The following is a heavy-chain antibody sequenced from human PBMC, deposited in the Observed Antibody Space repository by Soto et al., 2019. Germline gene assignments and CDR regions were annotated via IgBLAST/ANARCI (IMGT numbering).Heavy chain of an antibody. Sequence: PGESLKISCKVSGYSFTSYWIGWVRQMPGKGLEWMGIIYPGDSDTRYSPSFQGQVTISADKSISTAYLQWSSLKASDTAMYYCARLRYVRYSYEDYYYGMDVWGQGTTVTVSS. CDR3: ARLRYVRYSYEDYYYGMDV. V-gene: IGHV5-51*01. J-gene: IGHJ6*02. CDR1: GYSFTSYW. D-gene: IGHD5-18*01. CDR2: IYPGDSDT.